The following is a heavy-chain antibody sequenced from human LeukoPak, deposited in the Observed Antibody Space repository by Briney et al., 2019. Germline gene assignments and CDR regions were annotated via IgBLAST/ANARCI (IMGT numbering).Heavy chain of an antibody. CDR2: ISYDGSKK. D-gene: IGHD3-3*01. Sequence: PGGSLRLSCVTSGFTFSTYAFHWVRQAPGKGLEWVAVISYDGSKKYYAGSVKGRFTISRDNSKNTLYLQMNSLRAEDTAVYYCARGDFSLDDAFDIWGQGTMVTVSS. CDR1: GFTFSTYA. J-gene: IGHJ3*02. V-gene: IGHV3-30-3*01. CDR3: ARGDFSLDDAFDI.